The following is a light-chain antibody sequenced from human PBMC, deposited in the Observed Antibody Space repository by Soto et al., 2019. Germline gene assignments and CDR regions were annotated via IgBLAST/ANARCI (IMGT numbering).Light chain of an antibody. J-gene: IGKJ2*01. Sequence: EIVLTQSPGTLSLSPGERATLSCRTSQTVSSSYLSWYQQKPGQTPRLLIYSASSRATGIPDRFSGSGSATDFTLTISRLEPEDFAVYYCQQYGNSPHMYTFGQGTILEIK. V-gene: IGKV3-20*01. CDR3: QQYGNSPHMYT. CDR1: QTVSSSY. CDR2: SAS.